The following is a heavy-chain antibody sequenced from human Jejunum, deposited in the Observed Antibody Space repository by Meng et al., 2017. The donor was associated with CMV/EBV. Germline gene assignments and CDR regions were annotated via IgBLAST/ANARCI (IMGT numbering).Heavy chain of an antibody. V-gene: IGHV1-69*15. D-gene: IGHD2-15*01. CDR1: GGTFNNYI. Sequence: QVLLVQSGAEVKKPGSSVRFSCNASGGTFNNYIIHWVRQPPGQGLEWMGRIVPIFAKANYAQNFQGRVTITADESTSTAYMELSSLRSEDTAIYYCATESSGGGFDPWGQGTLVTVSS. CDR2: IVPIFAKA. CDR3: ATESSGGGFDP. J-gene: IGHJ5*02.